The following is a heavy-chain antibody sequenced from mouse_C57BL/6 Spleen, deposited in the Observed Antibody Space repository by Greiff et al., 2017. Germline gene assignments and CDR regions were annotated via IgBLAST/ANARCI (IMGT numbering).Heavy chain of an antibody. CDR2: ISDGGSYT. CDR1: GFTFSSYA. J-gene: IGHJ2*01. D-gene: IGHD2-4*01. V-gene: IGHV5-4*01. Sequence: DVHLVESGGGLVKPGGSLKLSCAASGFTFSSYAMSWVRQTPEKRLEWVATISDGGSYTYYPDNVKGRFTISRDNAKNNLYLQMSHLKSEDTAMYYCARGIYYDSFYYFDYWGQGTTLTVSS. CDR3: ARGIYYDSFYYFDY.